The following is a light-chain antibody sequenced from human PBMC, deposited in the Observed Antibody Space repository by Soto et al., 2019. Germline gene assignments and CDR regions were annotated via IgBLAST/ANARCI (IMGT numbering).Light chain of an antibody. V-gene: IGKV3-20*01. CDR1: QSVRSSY. J-gene: IGKJ2*01. Sequence: EMVLTQSPGTLSLSPGERATLSCRASQSVRSSYLAWYQQRPGQAPRLLIYGASNRATGIPDRFSGSGSGTDFTLTISRLEPEDFAVYYCQQYGSSPPYTFGQGTKLDIK. CDR2: GAS. CDR3: QQYGSSPPYT.